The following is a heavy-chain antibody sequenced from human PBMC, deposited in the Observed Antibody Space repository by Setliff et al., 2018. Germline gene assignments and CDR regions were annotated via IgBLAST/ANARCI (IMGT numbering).Heavy chain of an antibody. J-gene: IGHJ4*02. D-gene: IGHD2-15*01. V-gene: IGHV4-4*08. CDR2: IHTTEST. CDR1: GDTIYNYF. CDR3: ARGLNSVSWTFTY. Sequence: SDTLSLTCTVTGDTIYNYFWSWIRQSPGTGLEWIGYIHTTESTNYNPSLKSRVTISIDTSKSQFSLNLNSVTAADAAMYYCARGLNSVSWTFTYWGQGTLVTVSS.